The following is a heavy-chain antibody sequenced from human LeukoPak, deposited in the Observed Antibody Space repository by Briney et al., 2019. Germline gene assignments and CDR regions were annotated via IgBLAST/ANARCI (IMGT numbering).Heavy chain of an antibody. D-gene: IGHD3-22*01. CDR3: ARGGYYNTSGYHYVQGFDP. J-gene: IGHJ5*02. CDR1: GYTFTDYY. CDR2: IHPNTGVT. V-gene: IGHV1-2*02. Sequence: ASVKVSCKASGYTFTDYYIHCVRQAPGQGLEWMGWIHPNTGVTNSAQKLQGRVTMTRHTSITTVNMELNRLRSDETAVYYCARGGYYNTSGYHYVQGFDPWGQGTLVTVSS.